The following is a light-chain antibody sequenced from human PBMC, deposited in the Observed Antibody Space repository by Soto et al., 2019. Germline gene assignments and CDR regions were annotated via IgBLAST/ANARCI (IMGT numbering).Light chain of an antibody. V-gene: IGKV3-20*01. CDR3: QQYNSSSGA. CDR2: RAS. J-gene: IGKJ1*01. Sequence: EIVLTQSPGTLSWSVGERVTISCRASQSVSSSYLAWYQQKPGKAPRLLIYRASTRATGVPDRFSGSGSGTDFTLTISSLEPDDFAAYWCQQYNSSSGAFGQGTKVDIK. CDR1: QSVSSSY.